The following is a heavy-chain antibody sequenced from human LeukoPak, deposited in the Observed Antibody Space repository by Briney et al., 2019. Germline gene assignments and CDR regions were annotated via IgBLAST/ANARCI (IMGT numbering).Heavy chain of an antibody. CDR3: ARQERDCSGTTCCSRGRFDY. CDR1: GYTFTNYW. D-gene: IGHD2-15*01. CDR2: IYPGDSDT. Sequence: GESLKISCKGSGYTFTNYWIGWVRQMPGKGLEWMGVIYPGDSDTRYSPSFEGQVTISADKSVSTAYLQWSSLKASDTAMYYCARQERDCSGTTCCSRGRFDYWGQGTLVTVSS. V-gene: IGHV5-51*01. J-gene: IGHJ4*02.